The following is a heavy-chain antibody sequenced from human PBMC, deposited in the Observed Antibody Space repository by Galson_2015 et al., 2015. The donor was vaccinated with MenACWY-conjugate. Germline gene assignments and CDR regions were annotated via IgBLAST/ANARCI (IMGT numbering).Heavy chain of an antibody. V-gene: IGHV4-39*07. Sequence: SETLSLTCTVSGGSISSSSYYWGWIRQPPGKGLEWIGSIYYSGSTYYNPSLKSRVTISVDTSKNQFSLKLSSVTAADTAVYYCAREVRITGTTVYWGQGTLVTVSS. D-gene: IGHD1-7*01. CDR1: GGSISSSSYY. CDR2: IYYSGST. J-gene: IGHJ4*02. CDR3: AREVRITGTTVY.